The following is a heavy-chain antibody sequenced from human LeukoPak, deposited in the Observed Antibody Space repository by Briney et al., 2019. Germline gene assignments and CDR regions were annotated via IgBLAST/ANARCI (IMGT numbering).Heavy chain of an antibody. V-gene: IGHV3-7*01. CDR2: IKHDGSER. J-gene: IGHJ4*02. CDR1: GFTFSSYW. CDR3: ATPALDY. Sequence: GGSLRLSCAASGFTFSSYWMSWIRQAPGKGLEWVANIKHDGSERYYMDSVKGRFTIPIDKAKNSLYLQMNSLRAEDTAVYYCATPALDYWGQGTLVTVSS.